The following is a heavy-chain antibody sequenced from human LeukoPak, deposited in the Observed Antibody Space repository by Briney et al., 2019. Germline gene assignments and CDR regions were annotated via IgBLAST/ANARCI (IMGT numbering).Heavy chain of an antibody. D-gene: IGHD6-13*01. J-gene: IGHJ5*02. Sequence: SQTLSLTCAVSGGSISSGGYYWSWIRQHPGKGLEWIGYIYYSGSTYYNPSLKSRVTISVDTSKNQFSLKLSSVTAADTAVYYCARDLRVNSRVIDPWGQGTLVTVSS. CDR2: IYYSGST. CDR3: ARDLRVNSRVIDP. CDR1: GGSISSGGYY. V-gene: IGHV4-31*11.